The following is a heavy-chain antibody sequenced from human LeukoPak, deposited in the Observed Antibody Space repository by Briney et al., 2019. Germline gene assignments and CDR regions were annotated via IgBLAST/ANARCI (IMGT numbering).Heavy chain of an antibody. D-gene: IGHD3-10*01. CDR3: AVRGGTMVRS. V-gene: IGHV4-34*01. CDR2: INHSGST. Sequence: SETLSLTCAVYGGSFSDYYWTWIRQPPGKGLEWIGEINHSGSTNYNPSLKSRVTISVDTSKKQFFLRLSSVTAADTAVYYCAVRGGTMVRSWGQGTLVTVSS. CDR1: GGSFSDYY. J-gene: IGHJ4*02.